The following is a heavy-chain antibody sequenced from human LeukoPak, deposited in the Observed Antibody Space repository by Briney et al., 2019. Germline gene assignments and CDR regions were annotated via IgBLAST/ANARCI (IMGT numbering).Heavy chain of an antibody. CDR3: AKAGSGSYFDY. CDR1: GFTFSDYG. J-gene: IGHJ4*02. V-gene: IGHV3-23*01. Sequence: PGGSLRLSCAVSGFTFSDYGMSWVRQAPGKGLEWVSSISGSGGSTYYADSVKGRFTISRDNSKNTLYLQMNSLRAEDTAIYYCAKAGSGSYFDYWGQGTLVTVSS. CDR2: ISGSGGST. D-gene: IGHD1-26*01.